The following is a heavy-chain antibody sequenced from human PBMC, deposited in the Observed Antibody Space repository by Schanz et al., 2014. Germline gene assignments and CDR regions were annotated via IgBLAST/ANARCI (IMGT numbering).Heavy chain of an antibody. CDR2: ITAYNGDT. J-gene: IGHJ3*02. CDR1: GYTFTSYG. CDR3: TRGGYSYALSAFDI. D-gene: IGHD5-18*01. V-gene: IGHV1-18*01. Sequence: QVQLVQSGAEVKKPGASVKVSCKASGYTFTSYGISWVRQARGQGLEWVGWITAYNGDTNYALKLQGRVTMTTDTSTGTAYMELRSLRSDDTALYYCTRGGYSYALSAFDIWGQGTMVTVSS.